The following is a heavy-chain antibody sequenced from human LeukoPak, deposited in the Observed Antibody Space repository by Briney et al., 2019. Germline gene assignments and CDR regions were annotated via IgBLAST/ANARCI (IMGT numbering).Heavy chain of an antibody. V-gene: IGHV3-7*01. D-gene: IGHD6-13*01. CDR3: ASHSSRWYTTAEYFQH. CDR2: IKQDGSEK. J-gene: IGHJ1*01. CDR1: GFTFSSYW. Sequence: PGGSLRLSCAASGFTFSSYWMSWVRQAPGKGLEWVANIKQDGSEKYYVDSVKGRFTISRDNAKNSLYLQMNSLRAEDTAVYYCASHSSRWYTTAEYFQHCGQGTLGTVSS.